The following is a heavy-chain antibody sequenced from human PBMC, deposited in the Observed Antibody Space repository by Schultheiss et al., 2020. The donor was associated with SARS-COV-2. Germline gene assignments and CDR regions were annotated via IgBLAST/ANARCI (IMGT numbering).Heavy chain of an antibody. J-gene: IGHJ6*02. CDR2: IYTSRNT. CDR1: GGSISSYY. CDR3: SRGPRQQLGRRGMDV. D-gene: IGHD6-13*01. V-gene: IGHV4-4*07. Sequence: SETLSLTCTVSGGSISSYYWCWIWRPARKGVEWIGRIYTSRNTNSNSSLKRRVTISVNTSKNQFSLKLSSVTAADTAVYYCSRGPRQQLGRRGMDVWGQGTTVTVSS.